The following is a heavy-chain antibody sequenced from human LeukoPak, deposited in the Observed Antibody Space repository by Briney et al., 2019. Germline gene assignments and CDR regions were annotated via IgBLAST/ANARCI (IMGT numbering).Heavy chain of an antibody. J-gene: IGHJ2*01. CDR2: IYYSGST. V-gene: IGHV4-59*01. D-gene: IGHD4-23*01. CDR1: GGSISSYY. CDR3: ARVPDYGGNPLDWYFDL. Sequence: SETLSLTWTVSGGSISSYYWSWIRQPPGKGLEWIGYIYYSGSTNYNPPLKSRVTISVDASKNQFSLKLSSVTAADTAVYYCARVPDYGGNPLDWYFDLWGRGTLVTVSS.